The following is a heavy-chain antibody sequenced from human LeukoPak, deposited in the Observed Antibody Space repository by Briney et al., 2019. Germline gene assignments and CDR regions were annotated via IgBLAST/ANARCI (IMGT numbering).Heavy chain of an antibody. D-gene: IGHD2-2*02. CDR1: GGSFSDYY. J-gene: IGHJ4*02. CDR2: INHSGST. CDR3: ARGIPMATNYYFDY. V-gene: IGHV4-34*01. Sequence: SETLSLTCAVYGGSFSDYYWSWIRQPPGKGLEWIGEINHSGSTNYNPSLKSRVTISVDTSKNQFSLKLSSVTAADTAVYYCARGIPMATNYYFDYWGQGTLVTVSS.